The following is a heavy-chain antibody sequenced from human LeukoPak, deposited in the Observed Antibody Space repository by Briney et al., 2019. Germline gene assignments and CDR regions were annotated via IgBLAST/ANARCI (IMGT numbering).Heavy chain of an antibody. D-gene: IGHD5-12*01. J-gene: IGHJ4*02. CDR3: AHRRGYDFFYYFDY. CDR2: IYWDDDK. CDR1: GFSLSTSGVG. Sequence: PTLVNPTQTLTLTCTFSGFSLSTSGVGVGWIRQPPGKALERLALIYWDDDKRYSPSLKSRLTITKDTSKNQVVLTMTNMDPVDTATYYCAHRRGYDFFYYFDYWGQGTLVTVSS. V-gene: IGHV2-5*02.